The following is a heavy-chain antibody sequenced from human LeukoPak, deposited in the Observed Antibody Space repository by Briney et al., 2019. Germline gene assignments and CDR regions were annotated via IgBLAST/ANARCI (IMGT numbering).Heavy chain of an antibody. J-gene: IGHJ6*02. CDR3: ARDPTPRYCSGGSCYTHYGMDV. V-gene: IGHV3-21*01. Sequence: GGSLRRSCAESGFTCRSYTMSWVRQAPGKGLEWVSSISSSSSYIYYADSVKGRLTISRDNAKNSLYLQMNSLRAEDTAVYYCARDPTPRYCSGGSCYTHYGMDVWGQGTRVTVSS. D-gene: IGHD2-15*01. CDR2: ISSSSSYI. CDR1: GFTCRSYT.